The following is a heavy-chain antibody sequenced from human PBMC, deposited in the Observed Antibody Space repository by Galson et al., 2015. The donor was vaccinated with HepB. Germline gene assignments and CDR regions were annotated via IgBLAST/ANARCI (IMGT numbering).Heavy chain of an antibody. CDR2: ILYDGSNE. CDR3: AKDLSPVNSLLHY. CDR1: GFSFSSYA. V-gene: IGHV3-30*18. J-gene: IGHJ4*02. D-gene: IGHD2/OR15-2a*01. Sequence: SLRLSCAASGFSFSSYAMHWVRQAPGKGLEWVSVILYDGSNEYYVDSVKGRFTISRDNSKNTLYLQMNSLRAEDTAVYYCAKDLSPVNSLLHYWGQGTLVTVSS.